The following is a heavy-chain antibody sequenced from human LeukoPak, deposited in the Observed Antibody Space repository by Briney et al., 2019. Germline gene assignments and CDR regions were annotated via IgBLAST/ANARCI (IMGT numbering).Heavy chain of an antibody. CDR1: GFTVSSNY. Sequence: PGGSLRLSCAASGFTVSSNYMSWVRQAPGKGLEWVSVIYSGGSTYYADSVKGRFTISRDNSKNTLYLQMNSLRAEDTAVYYCARASNWNYSYYYYYMDVRGKGTTVTVS. J-gene: IGHJ6*03. V-gene: IGHV3-66*02. CDR2: IYSGGST. CDR3: ARASNWNYSYYYYYMDV. D-gene: IGHD1-7*01.